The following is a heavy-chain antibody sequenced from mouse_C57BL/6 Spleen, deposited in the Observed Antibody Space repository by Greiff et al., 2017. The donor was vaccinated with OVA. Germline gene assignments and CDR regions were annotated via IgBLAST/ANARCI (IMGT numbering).Heavy chain of an antibody. D-gene: IGHD3-2*02. CDR1: GFTFSDYY. CDR3: ARDGGSSGYFDY. CDR2: INYDGSST. Sequence: EVKLMESEGGLVQPGSSMKLSCTASGFTFSDYYMAWVRQVPEKGLEWVANINYDGSSTYYLDSLKSRFIISRDNAKNILYLQMSSLKSEDTATYYCARDGGSSGYFDYWGQGTTLTVSS. J-gene: IGHJ2*01. V-gene: IGHV5-16*01.